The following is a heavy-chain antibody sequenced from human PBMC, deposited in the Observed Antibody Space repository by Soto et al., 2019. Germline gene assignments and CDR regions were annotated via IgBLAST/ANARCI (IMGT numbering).Heavy chain of an antibody. CDR2: IGSRGDST. D-gene: IGHD6-19*01. CDR1: GFTFSSFA. Sequence: EVQLLESGGGLVQPGRSLRLSCAATGFTFSSFAMSWVRQAPGKGLEWVSAIGSRGDSTYYADSVKGRFTISRDNSKNTLYLQMNSLRAEDTAVYYCAKDLIYGYNSGRAFDSWGQGTLVTVYS. J-gene: IGHJ4*02. V-gene: IGHV3-23*01. CDR3: AKDLIYGYNSGRAFDS.